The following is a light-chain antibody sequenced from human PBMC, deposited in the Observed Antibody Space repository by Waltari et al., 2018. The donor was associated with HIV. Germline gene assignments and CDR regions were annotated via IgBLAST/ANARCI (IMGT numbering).Light chain of an antibody. CDR2: EVS. Sequence: QSALTQPPSASGSPGQSVTFSCTGTSSDVGGYNSVSWYQQHPGKAPKLMISEVSKRPSGVPDRFSGFKSGNTASLTVSGLQAEEEADYYCSSYAGSNNYVFGTWTKVTVL. CDR1: SSDVGGYNS. CDR3: SSYAGSNNYV. J-gene: IGLJ1*01. V-gene: IGLV2-8*01.